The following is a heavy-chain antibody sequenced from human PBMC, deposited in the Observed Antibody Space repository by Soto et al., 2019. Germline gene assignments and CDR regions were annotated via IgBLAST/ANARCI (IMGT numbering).Heavy chain of an antibody. J-gene: IGHJ6*02. Sequence: GASVKVSCKVSGYTLTELSMHWVRQAPGKGLEWMGGFDPEDGETIYAQKFQGRVTMTEDTSTDTAYMELSSLRSEDTAVYYCARDLSLIFPIVPHQKIYYYYGMDVWGQGTTVTVSS. V-gene: IGHV1-24*01. CDR3: ARDLSLIFPIVPHQKIYYYYGMDV. D-gene: IGHD2-2*01. CDR1: GYTLTELS. CDR2: FDPEDGET.